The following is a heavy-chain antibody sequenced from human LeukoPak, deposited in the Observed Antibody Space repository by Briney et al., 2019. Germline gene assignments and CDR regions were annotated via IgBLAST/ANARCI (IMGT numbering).Heavy chain of an antibody. CDR2: INPDGNKK. Sequence: GGSLRLSCAVSGLTFSSSWMDWVRQAPGKGLEWVASINPDGNKKYSADSVKGRFTISRDNSKNTLYLQMNSLRAEDTAVYYCAKDVDRGGVVPNWFDPWGQGTLVTVSS. D-gene: IGHD3-3*01. CDR1: GLTFSSSW. V-gene: IGHV3-7*03. CDR3: AKDVDRGGVVPNWFDP. J-gene: IGHJ5*02.